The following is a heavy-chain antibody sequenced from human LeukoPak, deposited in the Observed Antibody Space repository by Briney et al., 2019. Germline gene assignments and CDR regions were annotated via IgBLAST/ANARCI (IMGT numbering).Heavy chain of an antibody. CDR1: GFTFSSYA. Sequence: GGSLRLSCAASGFTFSSYAMHWVRQAPGKGLEWVAVISYDGSNKYYADSVKGRFTISRDNSKNTLYLQMNSLRAEDTAVYYCARDYGAKGYWGQGTLVTVSS. CDR2: ISYDGSNK. J-gene: IGHJ4*02. D-gene: IGHD4-17*01. V-gene: IGHV3-30-3*01. CDR3: ARDYGAKGY.